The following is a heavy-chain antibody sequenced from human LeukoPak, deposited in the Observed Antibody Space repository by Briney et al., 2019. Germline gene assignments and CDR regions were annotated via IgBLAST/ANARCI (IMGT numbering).Heavy chain of an antibody. V-gene: IGHV3-48*04. CDR2: ISSSGSTI. Sequence: GGSLRLSCAASGFTFSSYSVNWVRQAPGKGLQWVSYISSSGSTIYYADSVKGRFTISRDNAKNSLYLQMNSLRAEDTAVYYCARDIGGWEGIDYWGQGTLVTVSS. CDR3: ARDIGGWEGIDY. D-gene: IGHD6-19*01. CDR1: GFTFSSYS. J-gene: IGHJ4*02.